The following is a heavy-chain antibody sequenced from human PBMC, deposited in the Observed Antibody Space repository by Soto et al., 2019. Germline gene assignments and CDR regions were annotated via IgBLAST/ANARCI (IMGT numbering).Heavy chain of an antibody. CDR1: GGSIRSSSSY. J-gene: IGHJ6*03. V-gene: IGHV4-39*01. CDR2: IYYSGST. CDR3: ARLLSYYYYYMDV. Sequence: QLQLQESGPGLVKPSETLSLTCTVSGGSIRSSSSYWGWIRQPPGKGLEWIGSIYYSGSTYYNPSLKSRVTISVDPSKNQFSLKLSSVTAADTAVDYCARLLSYYYYYMDVWGKGTTVTVSS.